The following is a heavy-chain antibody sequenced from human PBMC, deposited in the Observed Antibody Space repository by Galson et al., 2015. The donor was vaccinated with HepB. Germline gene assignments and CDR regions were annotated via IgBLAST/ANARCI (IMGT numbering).Heavy chain of an antibody. Sequence: SLRLSCAASGFTFSSYSMNWVRQAPGKGLEWVSYISSSSTIYYADSVRGRFTISRDNARNSLYLQMSSLRAEDTAVYYCARGPSTAISPSAFDIWGRGTMVTVSS. CDR1: GFTFSSYS. CDR2: ISSSSTI. D-gene: IGHD2-2*01. J-gene: IGHJ3*02. CDR3: ARGPSTAISPSAFDI. V-gene: IGHV3-48*01.